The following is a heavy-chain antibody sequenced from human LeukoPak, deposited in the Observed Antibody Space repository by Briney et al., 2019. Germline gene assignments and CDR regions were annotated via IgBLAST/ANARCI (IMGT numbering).Heavy chain of an antibody. CDR3: ARAYGSGSASNRYFDY. CDR1: GGSITSGGYY. J-gene: IGHJ4*02. V-gene: IGHV4-31*03. D-gene: IGHD3-10*01. CDR2: IYSSGTT. Sequence: SQTLSVTCTVSGGSITSGGYYWSWIRQHPDKGLVWLGYIYSSGTTFFNPSLKSRLTISLDTSEHQYSLNLKSVTAADTAIYYCARAYGSGSASNRYFDYWGQGALVTVSS.